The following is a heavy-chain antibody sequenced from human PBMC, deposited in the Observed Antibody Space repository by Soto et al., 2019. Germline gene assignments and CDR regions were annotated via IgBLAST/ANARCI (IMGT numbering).Heavy chain of an antibody. V-gene: IGHV1-69*01. D-gene: IGHD3-10*01. J-gene: IGHJ4*02. CDR1: GGTFSSYA. Sequence: QVQLVQSGAEVKKPGSSVKVSCKASGGTFSSYAISWVRQAPGQGLEWIGGIIPIFGTANYAQKFQGRVTITADESTSTAYMELSSLRSEDTAVYYCATEPQIYGSGEFGYWGQGTLVTVSS. CDR2: IIPIFGTA. CDR3: ATEPQIYGSGEFGY.